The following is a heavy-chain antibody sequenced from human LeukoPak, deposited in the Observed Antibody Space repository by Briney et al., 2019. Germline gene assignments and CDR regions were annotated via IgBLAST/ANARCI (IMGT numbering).Heavy chain of an antibody. Sequence: PGGSLRLSCAASGFTFSSYGMHWVRQAPGKGLEWVSVIYSGGSTYYADSVKGRFTISRDNSKNTLYLQMNSLRAEDTAVYYCARSDSSGWYGAFDIWGRGTMVTVSS. CDR3: ARSDSSGWYGAFDI. J-gene: IGHJ3*02. D-gene: IGHD6-19*01. V-gene: IGHV3-66*01. CDR2: IYSGGST. CDR1: GFTFSSYG.